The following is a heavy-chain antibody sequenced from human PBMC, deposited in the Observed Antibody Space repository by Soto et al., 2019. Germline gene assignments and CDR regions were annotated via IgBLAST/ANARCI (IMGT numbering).Heavy chain of an antibody. J-gene: IGHJ5*02. CDR3: AREGAIVPRFFDP. CDR2: IYWNDDK. D-gene: IGHD1-26*01. V-gene: IGHV2-5*01. Sequence: QITLKESGPTLVKPTETLTXICTFSGFSLSTNGVGVGWFRQPPGKALEWLALIYWNDDKPYSPSLQSRLTITNDTSKNQVVVTMTNPDPVDTATYYGAREGAIVPRFFDPWGKGILVTVSS. CDR1: GFSLSTNGVG.